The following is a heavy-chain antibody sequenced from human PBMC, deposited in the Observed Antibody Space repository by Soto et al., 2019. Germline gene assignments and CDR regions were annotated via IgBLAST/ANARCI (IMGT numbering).Heavy chain of an antibody. CDR3: AAGEASSKNLAPYYLDF. D-gene: IGHD6-13*01. CDR1: GGSMRNYF. Sequence: SETLSLTCTVSGGSMRNYFWTWIRQPPGKGLEWIGYIHYSGTTSFFPSYNPSLRSRVTISEDTSKNQFSLKLLSVTTADTAVYFCAAGEASSKNLAPYYLDFWGQGTLVTVSS. V-gene: IGHV4-59*01. CDR2: IHYSGTT. J-gene: IGHJ4*02.